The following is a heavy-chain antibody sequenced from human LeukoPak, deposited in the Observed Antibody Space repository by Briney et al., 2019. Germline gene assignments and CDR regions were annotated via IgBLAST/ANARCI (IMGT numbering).Heavy chain of an antibody. J-gene: IGHJ5*02. V-gene: IGHV3-7*01. CDR3: ARGRYSNGWYDN. CDR1: GFTFSTYW. CDR2: IKQDGSEK. Sequence: GGSLRLSCAASGFTFSTYWMTWVRQAPGKGLEWVANIKQDGSEKYYVDSVKVRFTISRDNAKNSLSLQMNSLRVEDTAVYYCARGRYSNGWYDNWGQGTLVTVSS. D-gene: IGHD6-19*01.